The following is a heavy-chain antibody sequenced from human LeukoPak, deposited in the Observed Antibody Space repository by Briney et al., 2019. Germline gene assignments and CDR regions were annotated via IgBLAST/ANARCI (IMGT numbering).Heavy chain of an antibody. CDR2: IGTGGNT. D-gene: IGHD6-6*01. J-gene: IGHJ2*01. CDR1: GFTFRNYD. V-gene: IGHV3-13*01. Sequence: GGSLRLSCAASGFTFRNYDLHWVRQATQNGLEWVSAIGTGGNTYYPDSVEGRFTIFREDAKNSLFLQMNSLRAGDTAVYYCAREVLDTTSSGWYFDLWGRGTVVTVSS. CDR3: AREVLDTTSSGWYFDL.